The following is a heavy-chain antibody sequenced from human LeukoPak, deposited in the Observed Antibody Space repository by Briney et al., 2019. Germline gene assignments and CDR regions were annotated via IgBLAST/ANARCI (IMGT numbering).Heavy chain of an antibody. V-gene: IGHV3-9*01. J-gene: IGHJ4*02. CDR1: GFTFDDYA. Sequence: GGSLRLSCAASGFTFDDYAMHWVRHAPGKGLEWVSGISWNSGSIGYADSVKGRFTISRDKSKNTLYLQMSSLRAEDTAVYYCAKDVRTIIAVAGTFDDWGQGTLVTVSS. CDR2: ISWNSGSI. CDR3: AKDVRTIIAVAGTFDD. D-gene: IGHD6-19*01.